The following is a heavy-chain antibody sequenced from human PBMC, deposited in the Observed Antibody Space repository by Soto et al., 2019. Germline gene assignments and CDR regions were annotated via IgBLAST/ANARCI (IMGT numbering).Heavy chain of an antibody. Sequence: ASVKVSCKASGYTFTSYYMHWVRQAPGQRLEWMGWINAGNGNTKYSQKFQGRVTITRDTSASTAYMELGSLRSEDTAVYYCARSIVVVTALDCWGQGTLVTVSS. CDR1: GYTFTSYY. CDR2: INAGNGNT. J-gene: IGHJ4*02. CDR3: ARSIVVVTALDC. D-gene: IGHD2-21*02. V-gene: IGHV1-3*01.